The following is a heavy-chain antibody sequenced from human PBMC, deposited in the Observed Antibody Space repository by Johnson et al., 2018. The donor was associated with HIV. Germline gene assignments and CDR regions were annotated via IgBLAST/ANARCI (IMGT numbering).Heavy chain of an antibody. V-gene: IGHV3-73*02. CDR1: GFTFSGSA. CDR2: IRSKANSYAP. D-gene: IGHD2-15*01. Sequence: VQLVESGGGLVQPGGSLKLSCAASGFTFSGSAMHWVRQASGKGLEWVGRIRSKANSYAPAYAASVKGRFTISRDDSKNTAYLQMNSLKTEDTAVYYCTSKKSIGYCSGGSCYSPPFDIWGQGTMVTVSS. CDR3: TSKKSIGYCSGGSCYSPPFDI. J-gene: IGHJ3*02.